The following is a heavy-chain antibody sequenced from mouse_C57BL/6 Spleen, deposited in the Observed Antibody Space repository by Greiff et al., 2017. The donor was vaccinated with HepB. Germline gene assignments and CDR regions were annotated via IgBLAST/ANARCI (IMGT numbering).Heavy chain of an antibody. Sequence: EVKLMESGGGLVQPGGSMKLSCVASGFTFSNYWMNWVRQSPEKGLEWVAQIRLKSDNYATHYAESVKGRFTISRDDSKSSVYLQMNNLRAEDTGIYYCTDGAYYGSSYPAYAMDYWGQGTSVTVSS. J-gene: IGHJ4*01. CDR3: TDGAYYGSSYPAYAMDY. CDR1: GFTFSNYW. V-gene: IGHV6-3*01. D-gene: IGHD1-1*01. CDR2: IRLKSDNYAT.